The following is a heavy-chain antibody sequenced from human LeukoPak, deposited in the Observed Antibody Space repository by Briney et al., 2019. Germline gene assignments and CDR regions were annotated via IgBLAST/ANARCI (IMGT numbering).Heavy chain of an antibody. V-gene: IGHV3-23*01. CDR1: GFSFSSSA. Sequence: GGSLRLSCAASGFSFSSSAMFWVRQAPGEGPEWLSTFTGSGNGGKTYYADSVKGWFTISRDNSKSTLYLQMNSLRADDTAIYYCAKLGVRHGYDYWGQGILVTVSS. J-gene: IGHJ4*02. D-gene: IGHD2-21*01. CDR3: AKLGVRHGYDY. CDR2: FTGSGNGGKT.